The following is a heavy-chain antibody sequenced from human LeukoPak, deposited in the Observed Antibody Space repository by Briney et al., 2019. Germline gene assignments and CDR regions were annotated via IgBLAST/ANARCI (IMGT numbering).Heavy chain of an antibody. V-gene: IGHV3-30*04. CDR2: ISYDGSNK. CDR1: GFTFSSYA. D-gene: IGHD3-10*01. CDR3: ARDLYYGSGSQGDAFDI. J-gene: IGHJ3*02. Sequence: GGSLRLSCAASGFTFSSYAMHWVRQAPGKGLEWVAVISYDGSNKYYADSVKGRFTISRDNSKNTLYLQMNSLRAEDTAVYYCARDLYYGSGSQGDAFDIWGQGTMVTVSS.